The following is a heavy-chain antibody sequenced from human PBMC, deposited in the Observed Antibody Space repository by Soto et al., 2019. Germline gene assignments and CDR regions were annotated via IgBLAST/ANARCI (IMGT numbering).Heavy chain of an antibody. CDR2: IYWKDDK. CDR3: AKSGSSGWYGWFDS. CDR1: GFSLRASGVG. Sequence: SGPMLVNPTQTLTLTCIFSGFSLRASGVGVGWIGQPPGKALEWLGFIYWKDDKRYSPSLKSRLTITKDTSKTQVVLTMTNMDPVDTATYCCAKSGSSGWYGWFDSWGQGTLVTVSS. V-gene: IGHV2-5*01. J-gene: IGHJ5*01. D-gene: IGHD6-19*01.